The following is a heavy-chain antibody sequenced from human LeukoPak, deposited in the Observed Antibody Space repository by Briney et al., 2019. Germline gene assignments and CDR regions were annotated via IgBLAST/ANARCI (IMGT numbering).Heavy chain of an antibody. CDR2: ISSSSSYI. D-gene: IGHD3-10*01. Sequence: NPGGSLRLSCAASGFTFSSYSMNWVRQAPGKGLEWVSSISSSSSYIYYADSVKGRFTISRDNAKNSLYLQMNSLRAGDTALYYCAKDRRHTVSGGYFDLWGRGTLVIVSS. V-gene: IGHV3-21*04. J-gene: IGHJ2*01. CDR1: GFTFSSYS. CDR3: AKDRRHTVSGGYFDL.